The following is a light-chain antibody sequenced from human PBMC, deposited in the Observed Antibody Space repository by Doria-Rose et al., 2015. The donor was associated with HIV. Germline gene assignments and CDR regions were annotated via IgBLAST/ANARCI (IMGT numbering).Light chain of an antibody. CDR1: QSLLHTIGYNY. Sequence: EIGMTQSPLSLPVTPGQPASISCRSSQSLLHTIGYNYLDWYLQMPGQSPQLLIYLGSNRASGVPDRFSGSGSGTDFTLKISRVEAEDVGVYYCMQALQTPYTFGQGTKLEIK. J-gene: IGKJ2*01. V-gene: IGKV2-28*01. CDR3: MQALQTPYT. CDR2: LGS.